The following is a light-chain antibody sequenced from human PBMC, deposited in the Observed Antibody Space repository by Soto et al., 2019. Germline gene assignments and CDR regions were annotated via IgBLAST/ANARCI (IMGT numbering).Light chain of an antibody. J-gene: IGKJ1*01. CDR3: QQYNNWPPV. V-gene: IGKV3-15*01. CDR1: QSVSSN. CDR2: GAS. Sequence: EIVMTQSPATLSVSPGERATLSCRASQSVSSNLAWYQQKPGQAPRLLIYGASTRATSIPARFSGSGSGTEFTLTISSLQSEDFAVYYCQQYNNWPPVFGQATKVEIK.